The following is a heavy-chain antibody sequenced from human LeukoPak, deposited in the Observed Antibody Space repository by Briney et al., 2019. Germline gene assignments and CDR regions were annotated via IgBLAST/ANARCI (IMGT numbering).Heavy chain of an antibody. V-gene: IGHV3-30-3*01. Sequence: SGGSLRLSCAASGFTFSSYAMHWVRQAPGKGLEWVAVISYDGSNKYYADSVKGRFTISRDNSKNTLYLQMNSLRAEDTAVYYCARGGCEGYDFWSGYSLYNWFDPWGQGTLVTVSS. CDR3: ARGGCEGYDFWSGYSLYNWFDP. CDR1: GFTFSSYA. J-gene: IGHJ5*02. CDR2: ISYDGSNK. D-gene: IGHD3-3*01.